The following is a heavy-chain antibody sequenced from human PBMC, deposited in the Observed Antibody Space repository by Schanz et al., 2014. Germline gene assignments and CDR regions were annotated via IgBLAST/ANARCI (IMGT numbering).Heavy chain of an antibody. Sequence: EVQLVESGGGLVKPGGSLRLSCAASGFTLSNSDMHWVRHGTGKGLEWVSTIGYLGDTYYPDSVKGRFSVSRDSGQNSLYLQMNSLRAGDTAVYYCARGTDGNLHYWGQGALVTVSS. CDR2: IGYLGDT. CDR1: GFTLSNSD. D-gene: IGHD1-1*01. J-gene: IGHJ4*02. V-gene: IGHV3-13*01. CDR3: ARGTDGNLHY.